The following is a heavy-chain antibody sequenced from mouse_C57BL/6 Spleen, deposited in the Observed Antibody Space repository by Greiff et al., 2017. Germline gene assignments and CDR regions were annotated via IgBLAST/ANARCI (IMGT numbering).Heavy chain of an antibody. D-gene: IGHD2-4*01. CDR2: IYPRSGNT. CDR3: AREGYDYYFDF. V-gene: IGHV1-81*01. J-gene: IGHJ2*01. CDR1: GYTFTSYG. Sequence: QVQLKESGAELARPGASVKLSCKASGYTFTSYGISWVKQRTGQGLEWIGEIYPRSGNTYYNEKFKGKATLTADKSSSTAYMELRSLTSEDSAVYFCAREGYDYYFDFWGQGTTLTVSS.